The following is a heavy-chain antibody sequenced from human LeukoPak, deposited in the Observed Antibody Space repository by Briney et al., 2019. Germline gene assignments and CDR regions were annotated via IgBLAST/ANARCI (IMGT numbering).Heavy chain of an antibody. CDR3: AKDSSGWSLYGMDV. Sequence: GGSLRLSCAASGFXFXDYAMXXXRXAPGKGLEWVSLISGDGGSTYYADSVKGRFTISRDNSKNSLYLQMNSLRTEDTALYYCAKDSSGWSLYGMDVWGQGTTVTVSS. D-gene: IGHD2-15*01. V-gene: IGHV3-43*02. CDR1: GFXFXDYA. J-gene: IGHJ6*02. CDR2: ISGDGGST.